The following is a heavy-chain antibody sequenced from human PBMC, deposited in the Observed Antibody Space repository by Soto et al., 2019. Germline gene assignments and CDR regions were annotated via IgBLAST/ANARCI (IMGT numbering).Heavy chain of an antibody. CDR3: AREGVAPYYYYGMDV. Sequence: GASVKVSCKASGGTFSSYAISWVRQAPGQGLEWMGWISTYYGTTNYAQTFQGRVTMTTDTSTSTVHMEVRSLRSDDTAVYYCAREGVAPYYYYGMDVWGQGTPVTVSS. J-gene: IGHJ6*02. CDR2: ISTYYGTT. CDR1: GGTFSSYA. V-gene: IGHV1-18*01. D-gene: IGHD5-12*01.